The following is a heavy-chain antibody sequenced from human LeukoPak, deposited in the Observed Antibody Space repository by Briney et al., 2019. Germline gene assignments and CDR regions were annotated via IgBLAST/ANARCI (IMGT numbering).Heavy chain of an antibody. CDR3: ASRHCSGGGCYFAGADPFDY. CDR1: GFTVSSTY. V-gene: IGHV3-53*01. J-gene: IGHJ4*02. D-gene: IGHD2-15*01. CDR2: IYKGGNT. Sequence: GGSLRLSCAASGFTVSSTYVSWVRQAPGKGLEWVSVIYKGGNTYYIDSVKGRFTISRDTSKNTLYLQMNSLRAEDTAVYYCASRHCSGGGCYFAGADPFDYWGQGTLFTVSS.